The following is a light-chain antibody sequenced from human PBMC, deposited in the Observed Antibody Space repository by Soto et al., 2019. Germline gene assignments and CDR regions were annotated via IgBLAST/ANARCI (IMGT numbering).Light chain of an antibody. Sequence: EIVLTQSPGTLSLSPGERATLSCRASQSVSNNYLAWYQQKRGQAPRLLIYGASKRATGIPDRFGGSGSATDFTLTSSRLEAEDFAVYYCQQYGSSGTFGQGTKVEIK. CDR1: QSVSNNY. CDR3: QQYGSSGT. V-gene: IGKV3-20*01. J-gene: IGKJ1*01. CDR2: GAS.